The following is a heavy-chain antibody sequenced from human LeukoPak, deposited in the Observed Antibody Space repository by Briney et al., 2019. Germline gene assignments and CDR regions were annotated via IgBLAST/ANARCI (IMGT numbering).Heavy chain of an antibody. CDR3: ARGVPPPPGWYFDL. J-gene: IGHJ2*01. D-gene: IGHD2-2*01. CDR1: GGSISSSEYY. Sequence: SETLSLTCTVSGGSISSSEYYWGWIRQPPGKGLEWIGSIYYSRSTYYNPSLKSRVTISVDTSKNQFSLKLSSVTAADTAVYYCARGVPPPPGWYFDLWGRGTLVTVSS. CDR2: IYYSRST. V-gene: IGHV4-39*07.